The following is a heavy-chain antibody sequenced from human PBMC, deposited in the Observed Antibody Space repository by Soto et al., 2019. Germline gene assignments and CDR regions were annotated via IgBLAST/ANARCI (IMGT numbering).Heavy chain of an antibody. J-gene: IGHJ4*02. D-gene: IGHD3-10*01. Sequence: HPGGSLRLSCAASGFTFSSYAMSWVRQAPGKGLEWVSAISGSGGSTYYADSVKGRFTISRDNSKNTLYLQMNSLRAEDTAVYYCAREGSVLLWFGELFPPTSKHFDYWGQGTLVTVSS. CDR1: GFTFSSYA. CDR2: ISGSGGST. CDR3: AREGSVLLWFGELFPPTSKHFDY. V-gene: IGHV3-23*01.